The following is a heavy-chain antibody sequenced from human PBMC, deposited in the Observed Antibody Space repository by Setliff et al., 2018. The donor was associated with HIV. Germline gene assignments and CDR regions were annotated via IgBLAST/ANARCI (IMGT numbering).Heavy chain of an antibody. V-gene: IGHV4-34*01. CDR3: ARGKGGLVGPAEFDY. D-gene: IGHD1-26*01. CDR2: INHTGNT. J-gene: IGHJ4*02. Sequence: SETLSLTCAVYGGSFSGYHWNWIRQFPGKGLEWIGEINHTGNTQYNPSLKSRVTMSEETSKNQFSLKLKSVTAADPAIYFCARGKGGLVGPAEFDYWGPGTLVTVSS. CDR1: GGSFSGYH.